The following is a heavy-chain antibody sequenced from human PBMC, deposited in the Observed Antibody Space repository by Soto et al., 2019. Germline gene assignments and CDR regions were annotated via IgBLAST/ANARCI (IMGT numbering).Heavy chain of an antibody. CDR1: GGSISSSSYY. J-gene: IGHJ4*02. CDR3: ANFPLIAARPGYFDY. V-gene: IGHV4-39*01. D-gene: IGHD6-6*01. Sequence: SETLSLTCTVSGGSISSSSYYWGWIRQPPGKGLEWIGSIYYSGSTYYNPSLKSRVTISVDTSKNQFSLKLSSVTAADTAVYYCANFPLIAARPGYFDYWGQGTLVTVSS. CDR2: IYYSGST.